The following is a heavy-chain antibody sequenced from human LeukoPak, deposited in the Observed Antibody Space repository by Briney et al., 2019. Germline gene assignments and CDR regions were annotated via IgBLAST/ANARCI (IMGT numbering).Heavy chain of an antibody. CDR3: AKDHCSSTSCYYFDY. Sequence: GGSLRLSCAASGFTFSSYGMHWVRQAPGKGLEWVAFIQYDGSNKYYADSMKGRFTISRDNTLYLQMSSLRAEDTAVYYCAKDHCSSTSCYYFDYWGQGTLVTVSS. V-gene: IGHV3-30*02. CDR2: IQYDGSNK. CDR1: GFTFSSYG. J-gene: IGHJ4*02. D-gene: IGHD2-2*01.